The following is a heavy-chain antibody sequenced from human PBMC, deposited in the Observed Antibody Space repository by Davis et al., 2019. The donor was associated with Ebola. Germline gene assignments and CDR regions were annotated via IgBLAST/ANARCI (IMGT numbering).Heavy chain of an antibody. CDR3: ARDPDAPGIGFDP. V-gene: IGHV3-15*07. D-gene: IGHD2-2*01. CDR2: IKSKTDGGTT. CDR1: GFTFSGSA. Sequence: GESLKISCAASGFTFSGSAMHWVRQAPGKGLEWVGRIKSKTDGGTTDYAAPVKGRFTISRDNAKNTLYLQMNSLRSADTAVYYCARDPDAPGIGFDPWGQGTLVTVSS. J-gene: IGHJ5*02.